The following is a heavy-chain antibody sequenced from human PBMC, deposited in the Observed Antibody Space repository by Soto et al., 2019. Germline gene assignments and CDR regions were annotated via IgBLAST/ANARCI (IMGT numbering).Heavy chain of an antibody. V-gene: IGHV3-23*01. D-gene: IGHD1-1*01. CDR1: GFTFSTYV. Sequence: GGSLRLSCAASGFTFSTYVMTWVRQAPGKGLEWVSAISTSGSSSYYAGSLRGRFTISRDNSNNMLFLQMNSLRVEDAAVYYCAKEEGTIGIPLFTSWGQGTLVTVSS. CDR2: ISTSGSSS. J-gene: IGHJ5*02. CDR3: AKEEGTIGIPLFTS.